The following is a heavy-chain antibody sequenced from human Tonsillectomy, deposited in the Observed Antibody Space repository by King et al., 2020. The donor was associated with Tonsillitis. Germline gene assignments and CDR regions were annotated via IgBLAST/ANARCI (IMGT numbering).Heavy chain of an antibody. J-gene: IGHJ4*02. CDR1: GFTFSSYA. D-gene: IGHD3-10*01. V-gene: IGHV3-30*04. CDR3: ARGGRGELLSPDC. Sequence: VQLVESGGGVVQPGRSLRLSCAASGFTFSSYAMHWVRQAPGKGLEWVAVISYDGSNKYYADSVKGRFTISRDNSKNTLYLQMNSLRAEDTAVYYCARGGRGELLSPDCWGQGTLVTVSS. CDR2: ISYDGSNK.